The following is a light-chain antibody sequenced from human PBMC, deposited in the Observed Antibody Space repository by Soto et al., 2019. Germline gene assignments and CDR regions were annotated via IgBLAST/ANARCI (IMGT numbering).Light chain of an antibody. J-gene: IGLJ1*01. CDR1: SSDVGGYNY. Sequence: LTQPRSVSGSPGQSVTISCTGTSSDVGGYNYVSWYQQHPGKAPKLMIYDVSKRPSGVPDRFSGSKSGNTASLTISGLQAEDEADYYCCSYAGSYTYVFGTGDQGHRP. CDR3: CSYAGSYTYV. V-gene: IGLV2-11*01. CDR2: DVS.